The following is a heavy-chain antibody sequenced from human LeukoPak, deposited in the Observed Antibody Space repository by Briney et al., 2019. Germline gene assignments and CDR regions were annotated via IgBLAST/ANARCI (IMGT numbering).Heavy chain of an antibody. CDR3: AKDGVVVNLPGAFDI. CDR1: GFTFSSYA. D-gene: IGHD3-22*01. Sequence: PGGSLRLSCAASGFTFSSYAMSWVRQAPGKGLEWVSAISGSGGSTYYADSVKGRFTISRDNSKNTLYLQMNSLRAEDTAVYYCAKDGVVVNLPGAFDIWGQGTMVTVAS. J-gene: IGHJ3*02. V-gene: IGHV3-23*01. CDR2: ISGSGGST.